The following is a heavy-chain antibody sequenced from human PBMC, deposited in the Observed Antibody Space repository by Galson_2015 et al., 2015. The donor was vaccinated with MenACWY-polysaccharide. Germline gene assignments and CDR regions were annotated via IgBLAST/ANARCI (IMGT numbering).Heavy chain of an antibody. CDR3: AREPTYSGSFGWFDP. CDR1: GGSVSSATYY. J-gene: IGHJ5*02. V-gene: IGHV4-61*01. D-gene: IGHD1-26*01. Sequence: LTCTVSGGSVSSATYYWSWLRQPPGTGLEWIGYMSFSGRANYNPSLKSRVTISIDTSKNQFSLRLSSVTAADTAVYFCAREPTYSGSFGWFDPWGQGTLVTVSS. CDR2: MSFSGRA.